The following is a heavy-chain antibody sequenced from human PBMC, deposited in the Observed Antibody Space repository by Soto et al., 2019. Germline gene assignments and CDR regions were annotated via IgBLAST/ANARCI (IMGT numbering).Heavy chain of an antibody. CDR3: GKQHGSGSYYYGMDV. CDR2: ISGSGGST. V-gene: IGHV3-23*01. D-gene: IGHD3-10*01. CDR1: GFTFSSYA. Sequence: EVQLLESGGGLVQPGGSLILSCAASGFTFSSYAMSWVRQAPGKGLEWVSAISGSGGSTYYADSVKGRFTMSRDNSKNALYLQMNSLSAEDMAVYYCGKQHGSGSYYYGMDVWGQGTTVTVSS. J-gene: IGHJ6*02.